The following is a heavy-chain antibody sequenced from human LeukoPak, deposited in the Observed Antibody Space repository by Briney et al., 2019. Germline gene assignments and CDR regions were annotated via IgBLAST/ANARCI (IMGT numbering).Heavy chain of an antibody. Sequence: SETLSLTCTVSGGSISSYYWSWIRQPPGKGLEWIGYIYYSGSTNYNPSLKSRVTISVDTSKNQFSLKLSSVTAADTAVYYCARAGSYGYEEVDYFDYWGQGTLVTVSS. D-gene: IGHD5-18*01. J-gene: IGHJ4*02. CDR1: GGSISSYY. CDR3: ARAGSYGYEEVDYFDY. V-gene: IGHV4-59*01. CDR2: IYYSGST.